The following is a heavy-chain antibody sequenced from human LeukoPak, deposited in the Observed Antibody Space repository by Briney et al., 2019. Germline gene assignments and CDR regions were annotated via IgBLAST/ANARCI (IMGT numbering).Heavy chain of an antibody. CDR3: ARSEYQLLFPFDS. Sequence: GASVKVSCKASGYTFTGYYMRWVRQAPGQGLEWMGWIDPNSGGTNYAQKFQGRVTMTRDTSISTAYMELSRLRSDDTAVYYCARSEYQLLFPFDSWGQGTLVTVSS. V-gene: IGHV1-2*02. D-gene: IGHD2-2*01. J-gene: IGHJ4*02. CDR2: IDPNSGGT. CDR1: GYTFTGYY.